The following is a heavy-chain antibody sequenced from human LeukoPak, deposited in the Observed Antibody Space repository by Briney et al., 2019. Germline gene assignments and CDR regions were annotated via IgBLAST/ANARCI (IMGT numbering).Heavy chain of an antibody. J-gene: IGHJ4*02. CDR2: ISYDGSNK. V-gene: IGHV3-30*03. CDR3: ARDPGCSGGSCYAGLNIRD. CDR1: GFTFSSYG. D-gene: IGHD2-15*01. Sequence: PGGSLRLSCAASGFTFSSYGMHWVRQAPGKGLEWVAVISYDGSNKYYADSVKGRFTISRDNSKNTLYLQMNSLRAEDTAVYYCARDPGCSGGSCYAGLNIRDWGQGTLVTVSS.